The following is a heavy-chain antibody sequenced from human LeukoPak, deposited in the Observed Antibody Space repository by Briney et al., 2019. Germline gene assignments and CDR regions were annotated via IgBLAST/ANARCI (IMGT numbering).Heavy chain of an antibody. D-gene: IGHD3-22*01. V-gene: IGHV1-24*01. Sequence: ASVKFSCKVSGYTLTELSMHWVRQAPGKGLEWIGGFDPEDGETIYAQKFQGRVTMTEDTSTDTAYMELSSLRSEDTAVYYCATASSGHYDSSGASFDYWGQGTLVTVSS. J-gene: IGHJ4*02. CDR1: GYTLTELS. CDR2: FDPEDGET. CDR3: ATASSGHYDSSGASFDY.